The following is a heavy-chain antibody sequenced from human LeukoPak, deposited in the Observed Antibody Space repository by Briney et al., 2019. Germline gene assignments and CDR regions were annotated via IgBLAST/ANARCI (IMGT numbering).Heavy chain of an antibody. CDR2: IYYSGST. CDR3: ARRNSGTHTFDY. V-gene: IGHV4-59*01. J-gene: IGHJ4*02. CDR1: GGSISSYY. D-gene: IGHD1/OR15-1a*01. Sequence: SETLSLTCTVSGGSISSYYWSWIRQPPGKGLEWIGYIYYSGSTNYNPSLKSRVTISADTSKNQFSLMLSSVTAADTAVYFCARRNSGTHTFDYWGQGTLVTVSS.